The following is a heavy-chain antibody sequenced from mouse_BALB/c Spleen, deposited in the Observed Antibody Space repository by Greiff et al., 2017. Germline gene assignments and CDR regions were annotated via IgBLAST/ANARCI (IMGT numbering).Heavy chain of an antibody. J-gene: IGHJ4*01. Sequence: VQLVESGPGLVAPSQSLSITCTVSGFSLTSYGVHWVRQPPGKGLEWLGVIWAGGSTNYNSALMSRLSISKDNSKSQVFLKMNSLQTDDTAMYYCARAGSSYVYYAMDYWGQGTSVTVSS. V-gene: IGHV2-9*02. CDR1: GFSLTSYG. CDR3: ARAGSSYVYYAMDY. CDR2: IWAGGST. D-gene: IGHD1-1*01.